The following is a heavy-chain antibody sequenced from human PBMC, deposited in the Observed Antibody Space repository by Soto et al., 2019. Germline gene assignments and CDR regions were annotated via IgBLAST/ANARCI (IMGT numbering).Heavy chain of an antibody. Sequence: QVQLVQSGAEVKKPGASVKVSCKASGDTFTDFYIHWVRHAPGQGLEWMGTVNPSGGHTTYAQHFLGRMTMTRDTATSTIYMKLTSLTSEDTAVYYCARGGHVVVVTAALDYWGQGTLVTVSS. CDR1: GDTFTDFY. V-gene: IGHV1-46*01. J-gene: IGHJ4*02. CDR3: ARGGHVVVVTAALDY. D-gene: IGHD2-21*02. CDR2: VNPSGGHT.